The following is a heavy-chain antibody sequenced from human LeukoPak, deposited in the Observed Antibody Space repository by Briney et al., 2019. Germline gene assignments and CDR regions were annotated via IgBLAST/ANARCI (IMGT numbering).Heavy chain of an antibody. J-gene: IGHJ4*02. V-gene: IGHV3-33*01. CDR2: IWYDGSNK. CDR3: ARERGTAAAVGLLDY. D-gene: IGHD6-13*01. Sequence: GGSLRLSCAASGFTFSSYGMHWVRQAPGKGLEWVAVIWYDGSNKYYADSVKGRFTISRDNSKNTLYLQMNSLRAEDTAVYYCARERGTAAAVGLLDYWGQGTLVTVSS. CDR1: GFTFSSYG.